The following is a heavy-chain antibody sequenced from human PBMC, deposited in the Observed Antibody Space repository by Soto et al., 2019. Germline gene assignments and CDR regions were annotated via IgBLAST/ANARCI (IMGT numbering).Heavy chain of an antibody. D-gene: IGHD5-18*01. J-gene: IGHJ5*02. CDR3: ARDVDTTSHLNWFDP. V-gene: IGHV3-74*01. Sequence: PGGSLRLSCAASGFTFSSYWMHWVRQAPGKGLVWVSRINSDGSSTSYADSVKGRFTISRDNAKNTVYLQMDSLEVEDTAVYYCARDVDTTSHLNWFDPWGQGVMVTVSS. CDR1: GFTFSSYW. CDR2: INSDGSST.